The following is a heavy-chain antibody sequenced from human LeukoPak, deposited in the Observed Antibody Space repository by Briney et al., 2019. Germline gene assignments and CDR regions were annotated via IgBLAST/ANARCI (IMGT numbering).Heavy chain of an antibody. CDR3: ARGGYYDSSGYFDY. CDR2: IYYSGST. CDR1: GGSISSYY. Sequence: SETLSLTCTVSGGSISSYYWSWIRQPPGKGLEWIGYIYYSGSTNYNPSLKSRVTISVDTSKNQFSLKLSSVTAANTAVYYCARGGYYDSSGYFDYWGQGTLVTVSS. D-gene: IGHD3-22*01. V-gene: IGHV4-59*01. J-gene: IGHJ4*02.